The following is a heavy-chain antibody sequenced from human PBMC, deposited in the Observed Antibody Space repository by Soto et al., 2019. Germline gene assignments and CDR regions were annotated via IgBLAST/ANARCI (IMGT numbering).Heavy chain of an antibody. J-gene: IGHJ5*02. Sequence: QLQLQESGAGLVRPSETLSLACVVSGGSISSTTHYSWGWIRRPPGQGLEWIGYIYDTGNTYYNPSLKSRVTISLDRSQNQFALKVKSVTAADTAVYYCVRVSSGVWNYFDPWGQGIQVIVSS. D-gene: IGHD1-7*01. CDR3: VRVSSGVWNYFDP. CDR1: GGSISSTTHYS. V-gene: IGHV4-30-2*01. CDR2: IYDTGNT.